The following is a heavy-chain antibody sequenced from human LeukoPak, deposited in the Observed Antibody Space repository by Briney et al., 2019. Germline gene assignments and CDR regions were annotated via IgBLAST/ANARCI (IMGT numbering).Heavy chain of an antibody. CDR3: ASLIAAAGFSRDYYYMDV. Sequence: SETLSLTCAVYGVSFSGYYWSWIRQPPGKGLEWIGEINHSGSTNYNPSLKSRVTISVDTSKNQFSLKLSSVTAADTAVYYCASLIAAAGFSRDYYYMDVWGKGTTVTVSS. D-gene: IGHD6-13*01. V-gene: IGHV4-34*01. J-gene: IGHJ6*03. CDR2: INHSGST. CDR1: GVSFSGYY.